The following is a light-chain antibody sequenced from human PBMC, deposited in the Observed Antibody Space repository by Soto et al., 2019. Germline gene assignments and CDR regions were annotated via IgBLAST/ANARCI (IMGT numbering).Light chain of an antibody. CDR2: DVS. CDR1: SSDVGFYTY. J-gene: IGLJ1*01. Sequence: QSALTQPASVSGSPGQSITISCTGTSSDVGFYTYVSWYQQYPGKAPKLMIYDVSARPPGVSNRFSGSKSGSTASLTISGLQAEDEADYYCSSYTRSSTSYVFGTGTKVTVL. V-gene: IGLV2-14*01. CDR3: SSYTRSSTSYV.